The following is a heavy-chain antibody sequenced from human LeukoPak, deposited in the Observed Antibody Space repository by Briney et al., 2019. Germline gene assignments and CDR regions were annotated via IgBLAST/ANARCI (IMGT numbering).Heavy chain of an antibody. D-gene: IGHD5-18*01. CDR1: GFTFSSYA. CDR2: ISGSGGST. J-gene: IGHJ4*02. V-gene: IGHV3-23*01. CDR3: ARDGGYSYGYAY. Sequence: PGGSLRLSCAASGFTFSSYAMSWVRQAPGKGLEWVSAISGSGGSTYYADSVKGRFTISRDNSKNTLYLQMNSLRAEDTAVYYCARDGGYSYGYAYWGQGTLVTVSS.